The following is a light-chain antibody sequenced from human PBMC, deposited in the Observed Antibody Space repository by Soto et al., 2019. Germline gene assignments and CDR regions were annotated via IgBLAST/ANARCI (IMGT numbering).Light chain of an antibody. Sequence: GERVPSTGRASQAISDYLACYQRKPGKPPDLLISSASTLQSGAPSRFSGTGSGTDFTLTISDVEPEDFAVYYCHQRQSWPRTFGQRTKVDI. CDR3: HQRQSWPRT. J-gene: IGKJ1*01. CDR1: QAISDY. CDR2: SAS. V-gene: IGKV1-27*01.